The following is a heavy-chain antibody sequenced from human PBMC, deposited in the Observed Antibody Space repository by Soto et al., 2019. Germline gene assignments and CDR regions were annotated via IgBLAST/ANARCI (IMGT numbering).Heavy chain of an antibody. CDR3: ARGQVVVVTAIFYYGMDV. D-gene: IGHD2-21*02. Sequence: ASVKVSCKASGYSFTNYGISCVLQSPLQWLEWMGCISGHNGNTNYAQKFQGRVTITADESTSTAYMELSSLRSEDTAVYYCARGQVVVVTAIFYYGMDVWGQGTTVTVSS. CDR1: GYSFTNYG. V-gene: IGHV1-18*01. CDR2: ISGHNGNT. J-gene: IGHJ6*02.